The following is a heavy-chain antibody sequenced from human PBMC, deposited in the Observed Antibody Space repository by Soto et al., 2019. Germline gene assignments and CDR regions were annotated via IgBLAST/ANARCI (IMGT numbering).Heavy chain of an antibody. CDR3: AKSLSAIPGDS. CDR2: IKQDGSEI. J-gene: IGHJ4*02. Sequence: EVQLVESGGGLVQAGGSLRLSCAASGFTFSSYWMSWVRQGPGKGPEWVANIKQDGSEIYYVESVKGRFTISRDNAKSSLYLQMTSLRAEDTAVYHCAKSLSAIPGDSWGQGTLVTVSS. D-gene: IGHD2-2*01. CDR1: GFTFSSYW. V-gene: IGHV3-7*05.